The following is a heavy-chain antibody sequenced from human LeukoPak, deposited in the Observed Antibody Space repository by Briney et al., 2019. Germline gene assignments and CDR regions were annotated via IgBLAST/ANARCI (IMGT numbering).Heavy chain of an antibody. CDR2: INPNSGGT. Sequence: GASVKVSCKASGCTFTGYYMHWVRQAPGQGLEWMGWINPNSGGTNYAQKFQGRVTMTRDTSISTAYMELSRLRSDDTAVYYCARWQRGYSGYADYWGQGTLVTVSS. CDR1: GCTFTGYY. D-gene: IGHD5-12*01. J-gene: IGHJ4*02. CDR3: ARWQRGYSGYADY. V-gene: IGHV1-2*02.